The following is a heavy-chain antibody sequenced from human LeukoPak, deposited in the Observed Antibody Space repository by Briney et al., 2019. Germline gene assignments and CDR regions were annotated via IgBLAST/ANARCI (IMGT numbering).Heavy chain of an antibody. CDR1: GGTFSSYA. CDR3: ARDGMTTVTYFDY. CDR2: IIPILGIA. Sequence: SVRVSCKASGGTFSSYAISWVRQAPGQGLEWMGRIIPILGIANYAQKFQGRVTITADKSTSTAYMELSSLRSDDTAVYYCARDGMTTVTYFDYWGQGTLVTVSS. D-gene: IGHD4-17*01. V-gene: IGHV1-69*04. J-gene: IGHJ4*02.